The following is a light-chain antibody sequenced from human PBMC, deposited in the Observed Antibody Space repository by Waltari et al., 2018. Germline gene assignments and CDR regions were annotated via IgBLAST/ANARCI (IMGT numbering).Light chain of an antibody. CDR2: DDN. CDR1: ALPKKY. CDR3: YSTDNSGDHV. Sequence: SDDLTQPPSVSVSPGQTATITCSGDALPKKYAYWFQQKSGQAPVMVIYDDNKRPPGISERFSGSTSGTVATLTVSGAQVEDEADYYCYSTDNSGDHVFGGGTKLTVL. V-gene: IGLV3-10*01. J-gene: IGLJ2*01.